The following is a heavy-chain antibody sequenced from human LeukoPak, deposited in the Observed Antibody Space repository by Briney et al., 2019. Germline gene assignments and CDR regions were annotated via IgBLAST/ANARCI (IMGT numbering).Heavy chain of an antibody. CDR3: ARANRGGRFDY. V-gene: IGHV4-39*01. J-gene: IGHJ4*02. D-gene: IGHD3-16*01. Sequence: PSETLSLTCTVSGGSISSGSFYWGWIRQPPGKGLEWIGAIYYTGNTYYNPSLKSRVTIFVDTSKTQFSLKLSSVTAADTAVYYCARANRGGRFDYWGQGTLVTVSS. CDR1: GGSISSGSFY. CDR2: IYYTGNT.